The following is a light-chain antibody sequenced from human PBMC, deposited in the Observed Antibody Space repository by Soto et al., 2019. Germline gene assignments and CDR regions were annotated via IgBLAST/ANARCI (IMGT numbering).Light chain of an antibody. Sequence: DIQMTQSPSSVSASVGDTVTITCRASHYIDSWLAWYQQKPGKAPKLLIYDASRLRTGVPSTFSGSRSGTDFTLTITDLRPEDCATYYCQQAYTFPITFGQGTRLDIK. V-gene: IGKV1-12*01. CDR2: DAS. CDR3: QQAYTFPIT. CDR1: HYIDSW. J-gene: IGKJ5*01.